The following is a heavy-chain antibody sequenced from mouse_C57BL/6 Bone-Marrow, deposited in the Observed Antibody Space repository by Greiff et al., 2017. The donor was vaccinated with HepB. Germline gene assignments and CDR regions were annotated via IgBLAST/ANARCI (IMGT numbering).Heavy chain of an antibody. V-gene: IGHV1-4*01. CDR2: INPSSGYT. CDR1: GYTFTSYT. D-gene: IGHD1-1*01. CDR3: ARAEIYYYGSSYVWFAY. Sequence: VKLQESGAELARPGASVKMSCKASGYTFTSYTMHWVKQRPGQGLEWIGYINPSSGYTKYNQKFKDKATLTADKSSSTAYMQLSSLTSEDSAVYYCARAEIYYYGSSYVWFAYWGQGTLVTVSA. J-gene: IGHJ3*01.